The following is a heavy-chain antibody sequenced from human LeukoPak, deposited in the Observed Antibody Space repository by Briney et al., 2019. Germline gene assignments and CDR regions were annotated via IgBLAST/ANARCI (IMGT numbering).Heavy chain of an antibody. CDR2: ISSSGSTI. Sequence: GGSLRLSCAASGFTVSSNYMSWIRQAPGKGLEWVSYISSSGSTIYYADSVKGRFTISRDNAKNSLYLQMNSLRAEDTAVYYCARSGLYDFWSGYSPGVYYYYMDVWGKGTTVTVSS. J-gene: IGHJ6*03. D-gene: IGHD3-3*01. V-gene: IGHV3-11*01. CDR3: ARSGLYDFWSGYSPGVYYYYMDV. CDR1: GFTVSSNY.